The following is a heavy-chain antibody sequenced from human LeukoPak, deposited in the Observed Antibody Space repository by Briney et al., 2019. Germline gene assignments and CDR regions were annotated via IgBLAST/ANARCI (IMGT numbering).Heavy chain of an antibody. J-gene: IGHJ1*01. V-gene: IGHV3-53*01. CDR3: ASSSWYSEYFQH. D-gene: IGHD6-13*01. CDR2: IYRGGST. Sequence: GGSLRLSCAASGFTVSSNYMSWVRQAPGKGLEWVSVIYRGGSTYYADSVKGRFTISRDNSKNTLYLQMNSLRAEDTAVYYCASSSWYSEYFQHWGQGTLVTVSS. CDR1: GFTVSSNY.